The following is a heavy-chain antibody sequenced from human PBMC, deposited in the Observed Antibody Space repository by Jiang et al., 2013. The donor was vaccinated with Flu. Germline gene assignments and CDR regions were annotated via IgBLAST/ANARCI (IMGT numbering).Heavy chain of an antibody. D-gene: IGHD2-2*01. Sequence: LLKPSETLSLTCAVYGGSFSGYYWSWIRQPPGKGLEWIGEINHSGSTNYNPSLKSRVTISVDTSKNQFSLKLSSVTAADTAVYYCARRGLVVVPAAMPLRGDYGYYYYGMDVWGQGTTVTVSS. CDR2: INHSGST. CDR1: GGSFSGYY. V-gene: IGHV4-34*01. CDR3: ARRGLVVVPAAMPLRGDYGYYYYGMDV. J-gene: IGHJ6*02.